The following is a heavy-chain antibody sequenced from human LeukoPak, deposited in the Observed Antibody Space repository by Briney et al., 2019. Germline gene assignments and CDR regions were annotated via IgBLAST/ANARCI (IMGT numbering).Heavy chain of an antibody. D-gene: IGHD4-17*01. CDR1: GFTFTSRS. CDR2: ISSNSDYI. CDR3: AGGHDYGDFYYFDY. V-gene: IGHV3-21*01. Sequence: GGSLRLSCVASGFTFTSRSLNWLRQAPGKGLEWVASISSNSDYILYAESVKGRFTISRDNAKNSLYLQMNSLRAEDTAVYYCAGGHDYGDFYYFDYWGQGTLVTVSS. J-gene: IGHJ4*02.